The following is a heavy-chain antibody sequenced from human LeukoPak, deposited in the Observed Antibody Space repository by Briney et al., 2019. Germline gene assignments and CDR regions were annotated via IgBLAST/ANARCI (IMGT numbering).Heavy chain of an antibody. CDR3: ASQVGSYYYYYMDV. Sequence: ASVKVSCKASGYTYTSYYMHWVRQAPGQGLEWMGIINPSGGSTSYAQKFQGRVTMTRDMSTSTVYMELSSLRSEDTAVYYCASQVGSYYYYYMDVWGKGTTVTVSS. V-gene: IGHV1-46*01. D-gene: IGHD2-2*01. J-gene: IGHJ6*03. CDR1: GYTYTSYY. CDR2: INPSGGST.